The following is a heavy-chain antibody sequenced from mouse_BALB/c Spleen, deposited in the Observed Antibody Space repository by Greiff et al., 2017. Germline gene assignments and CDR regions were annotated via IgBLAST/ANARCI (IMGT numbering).Heavy chain of an antibody. CDR1: GFSLTSYG. D-gene: IGHD2-4*01. V-gene: IGHV2-9*02. CDR3: ARDLYYDYDEGAMDY. Sequence: VKLQESGPGLVAPSQSLSITCTVSGFSLTSYGVHWVRQPPGKGLEWLGVIWAGGSTNYNSALMSRLSISKDNSKSQVFLKMNSLQTDDTAMYYCARDLYYDYDEGAMDYWGQGTSVTVSS. CDR2: IWAGGST. J-gene: IGHJ4*01.